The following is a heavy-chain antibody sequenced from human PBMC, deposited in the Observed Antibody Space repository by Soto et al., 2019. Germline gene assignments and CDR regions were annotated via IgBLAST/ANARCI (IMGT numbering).Heavy chain of an antibody. CDR3: ARDLGAVAGMWPVYYYYGMDV. V-gene: IGHV6-1*01. CDR2: TYYRSKWYN. Sequence: KQSQTLSLTCAISGDSVSSNSAAWNWIRQSPSRGLEWLGRTYYRSKWYNDYAVSVKSRITINPDTSKNQFSLQLNSVTPEDTAVYYCARDLGAVAGMWPVYYYYGMDVWGQGTTVTVSS. D-gene: IGHD6-19*01. J-gene: IGHJ6*02. CDR1: GDSVSSNSAA.